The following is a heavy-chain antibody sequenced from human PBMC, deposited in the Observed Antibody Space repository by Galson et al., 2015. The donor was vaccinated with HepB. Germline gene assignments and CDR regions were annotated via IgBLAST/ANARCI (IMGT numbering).Heavy chain of an antibody. D-gene: IGHD4-17*01. V-gene: IGHV1-69*10. CDR2: IIPILGIA. Sequence: SVKVSCKASGGTFSSYAISWVRQAPGQGLEWMGGIIPILGIANYAQKFQGRVTITADKSTSTAYMELSSLRSEDTAVYYCARGSARTVTYDYWGQGTLVTVSS. CDR1: GGTFSSYA. J-gene: IGHJ4*02. CDR3: ARGSARTVTYDY.